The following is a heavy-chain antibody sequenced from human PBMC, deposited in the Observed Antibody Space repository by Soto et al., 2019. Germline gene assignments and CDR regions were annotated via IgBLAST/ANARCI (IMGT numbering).Heavy chain of an antibody. CDR2: MFYTGTT. V-gene: IGHV4-30-4*01. CDR3: ARVGRFCSSPSCRGRNWFDP. CDR1: GGSISSGDYY. Sequence: QVQLQESGPGLVKPSQTLSLTCSVSGGSISSGDYYWSWIRQPPGKGLEWIGYMFYTGTTYYNPSLKSRITISMDTSKNQFSLRLTSVTAADTAEYHCARVGRFCSSPSCRGRNWFDPWGQGTRVTVSS. D-gene: IGHD2-2*01. J-gene: IGHJ5*02.